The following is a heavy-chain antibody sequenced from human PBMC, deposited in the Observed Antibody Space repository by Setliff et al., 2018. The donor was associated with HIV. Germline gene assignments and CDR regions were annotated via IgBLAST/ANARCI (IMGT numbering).Heavy chain of an antibody. Sequence: ASVKVSCKASGYTFTSYGISWVRQAPGQGLEWMGWISAYNGHTNYAQKFQGRVTMTTDTSTSTAYTELRSLRSDDTAIFYCARAPSITAYRFDFWGQGTLVTVSS. V-gene: IGHV1-18*01. CDR2: ISAYNGHT. J-gene: IGHJ4*02. CDR1: GYTFTSYG. CDR3: ARAPSITAYRFDF. D-gene: IGHD3-10*01.